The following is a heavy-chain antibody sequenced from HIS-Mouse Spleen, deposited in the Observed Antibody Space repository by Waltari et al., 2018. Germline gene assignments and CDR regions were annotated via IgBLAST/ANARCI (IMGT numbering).Heavy chain of an antibody. CDR3: AREIPYSSSWYDWYFDL. Sequence: QLQLQESGPGLVKPSATLSLTFTVSGGSIRSSSYYWGWIRQPPGKGREWIGGIYYSGSTYYNPSLKSRVTISVDTSKKQFSLKLSSVTAADTAVYYCAREIPYSSSWYDWYFDLWGRGTLVTVSS. CDR2: IYYSGST. D-gene: IGHD6-13*01. J-gene: IGHJ2*01. CDR1: GGSIRSSSYY. V-gene: IGHV4-39*07.